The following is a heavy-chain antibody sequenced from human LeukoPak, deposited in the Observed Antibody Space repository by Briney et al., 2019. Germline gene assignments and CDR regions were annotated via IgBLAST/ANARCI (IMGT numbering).Heavy chain of an antibody. CDR3: AREVLGGVLRSLHWFDP. J-gene: IGHJ5*02. V-gene: IGHV4-61*02. Sequence: SQTLSLTCTVSGGSISSGSYYWSWIRQPAGKGLEWIGRIYTSGSTNYNPSLKSRVTISVDTSKNQFSLKLSSVTAADTAVYYCAREVLGGVLRSLHWFDPWGQGTLVTVSS. CDR1: GGSISSGSYY. D-gene: IGHD3-3*01. CDR2: IYTSGST.